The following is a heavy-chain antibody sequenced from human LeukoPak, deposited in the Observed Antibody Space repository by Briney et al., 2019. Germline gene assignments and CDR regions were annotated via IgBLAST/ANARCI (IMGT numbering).Heavy chain of an antibody. CDR3: ARSEPGGRYSGSYYFDY. CDR2: IYYSGST. J-gene: IGHJ4*02. D-gene: IGHD1-26*01. V-gene: IGHV4-61*01. CDR1: GDSISSGSYY. Sequence: SQTLSLTCTVSGDSISSGSYYWSWIRQPPGKGLEWIGHIYYSGSTNYNPSLKSRVTISVDTSKHQFSLKLSSVTAADTAVYYCARSEPGGRYSGSYYFDYWGQGTLVTVSS.